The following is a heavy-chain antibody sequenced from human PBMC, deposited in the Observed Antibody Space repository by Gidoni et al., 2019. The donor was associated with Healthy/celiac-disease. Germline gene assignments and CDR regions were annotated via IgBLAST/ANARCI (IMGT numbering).Heavy chain of an antibody. V-gene: IGHV3-23*01. J-gene: IGHJ3*01. CDR3: AKDIVVVPAADDAFDL. CDR2: MSGSGGST. Sequence: EVQLLESGGGLVQPGGSLRLSCAASGFTFSSYAMSWVRQAPGKGLEWVSAMSGSGGSTYYADSVKGRFTISRDNSKNTLYLQMNSLRAEDTAVYYCAKDIVVVPAADDAFDLWGQGTMVTVSS. CDR1: GFTFSSYA. D-gene: IGHD2-2*01.